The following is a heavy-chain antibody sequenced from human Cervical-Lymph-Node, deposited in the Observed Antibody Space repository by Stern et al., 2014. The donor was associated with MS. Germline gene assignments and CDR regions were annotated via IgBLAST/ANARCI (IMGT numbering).Heavy chain of an antibody. J-gene: IGHJ6*02. Sequence: DVQLVESGGGLVQPGGSLKLSCAASGFAFGGYSMNWVRQAPGTGLEWISHISSSGRTIYIADSVKGRFTVSRDNSNNSLFLQINSVRDEDTAVYYCARVVFGLDVWGPGTTVIVSS. CDR3: ARVVFGLDV. CDR2: ISSSGRTI. D-gene: IGHD2-8*02. CDR1: GFAFGGYS. V-gene: IGHV3-48*02.